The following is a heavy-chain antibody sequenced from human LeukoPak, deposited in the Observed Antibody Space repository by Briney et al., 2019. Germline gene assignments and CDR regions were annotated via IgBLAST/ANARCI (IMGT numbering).Heavy chain of an antibody. CDR3: ARGEDSGSYLDY. Sequence: SETLSLTCAVSGGSFSGYYWSWIRQPPGKGLEWIGEINHSGRTNYNPSLKSRVTISVDTSKNQFSLKLSSVTAADTAVYYCARGEDSGSYLDYWGQGTLVTVSS. CDR1: GGSFSGYY. D-gene: IGHD1-26*01. J-gene: IGHJ4*02. V-gene: IGHV4-34*01. CDR2: INHSGRT.